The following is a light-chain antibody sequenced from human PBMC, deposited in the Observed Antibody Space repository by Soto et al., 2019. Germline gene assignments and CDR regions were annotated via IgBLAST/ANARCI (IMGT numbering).Light chain of an antibody. J-gene: IGKJ1*01. Sequence: DIQVTQSPPTLSASVGDRVTITCRASQTISTWMAWYQQKPGKAPKLLIYDISNLEIGVPSRFSGSGSGTEFTLTISGLQPDDFATYYCQQYNSYSFGQGTKVDIK. CDR2: DIS. V-gene: IGKV1-5*01. CDR3: QQYNSYS. CDR1: QTISTW.